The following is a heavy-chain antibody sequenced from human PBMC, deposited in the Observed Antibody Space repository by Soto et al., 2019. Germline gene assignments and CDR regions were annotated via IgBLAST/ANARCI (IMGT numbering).Heavy chain of an antibody. CDR3: ARDWYVVVAATNYYYYGMDV. V-gene: IGHV3-30-3*01. CDR1: GFTFSSYA. J-gene: IGHJ6*02. CDR2: ISYDGSNK. Sequence: GGSLRLSCAASGFTFSSYAMHWVRQAPGKGLEWVAVISYDGSNKYYADSVKGRFTISRDNSKNTLYLQMNSLRAEDTAVYYCARDWYVVVAATNYYYYGMDVWGQGTTATVSS. D-gene: IGHD2-15*01.